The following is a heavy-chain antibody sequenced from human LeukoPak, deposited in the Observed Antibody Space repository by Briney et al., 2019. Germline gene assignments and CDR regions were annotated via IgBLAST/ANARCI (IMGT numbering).Heavy chain of an antibody. V-gene: IGHV3-30-3*01. CDR1: GFTFSSYA. D-gene: IGHD6-19*01. Sequence: PGGSLRLSCAASGFTFSSYAMHWVRQAPGKGLEWVADISYDGSNKYSADSVKGRFTISRDNSKNTLYLQMNSLRAEDTAVYYCAKVSYGSGWYGGGYFDCWGQGTLVTVSS. CDR2: ISYDGSNK. J-gene: IGHJ4*02. CDR3: AKVSYGSGWYGGGYFDC.